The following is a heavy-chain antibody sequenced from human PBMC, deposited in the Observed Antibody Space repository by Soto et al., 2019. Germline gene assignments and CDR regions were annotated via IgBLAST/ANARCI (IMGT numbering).Heavy chain of an antibody. CDR2: INPNSGGT. V-gene: IGHV1-2*02. J-gene: IGHJ4*02. D-gene: IGHD5-12*01. Sequence: ASVKVSCKASGYTFTGYYMHWVRQAPGQGLEWMGWINPNSGGTNYAQKFQGRVTMTRDTSISTAYMELSRLRSDDTAVYYCARDYVEEMATTILDYWGQGTPVTVSS. CDR1: GYTFTGYY. CDR3: ARDYVEEMATTILDY.